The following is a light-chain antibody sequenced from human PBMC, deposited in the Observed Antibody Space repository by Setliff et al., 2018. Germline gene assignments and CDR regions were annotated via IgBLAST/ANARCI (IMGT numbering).Light chain of an antibody. V-gene: IGLV2-14*03. CDR1: SSDVGGYNY. Sequence: QSALAQPASVSGSPGQSITISCTGTSSDVGGYNYVSWYQQHPDKAPKLMIFDVSNRPSGVSNRFSGSKSGNTASLTISGLQAEDEADYYCSSYTNSSTQVFGTGTKVTVL. J-gene: IGLJ1*01. CDR2: DVS. CDR3: SSYTNSSTQV.